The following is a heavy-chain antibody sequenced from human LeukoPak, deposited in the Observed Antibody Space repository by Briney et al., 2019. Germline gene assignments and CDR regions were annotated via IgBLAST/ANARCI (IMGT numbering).Heavy chain of an antibody. V-gene: IGHV3-23*01. CDR3: AKVMTRTMVRGVPPSDY. J-gene: IGHJ4*02. D-gene: IGHD3-10*01. Sequence: GGSLRLSCAASGFTFSSYTMTWVRQAPGKGLEWVSTISGSGGSTYYADSVKGRFTISRDNSKNTLYLQMSSLRAEDTAVYYCAKVMTRTMVRGVPPSDYWGQGTLVTVSS. CDR1: GFTFSSYT. CDR2: ISGSGGST.